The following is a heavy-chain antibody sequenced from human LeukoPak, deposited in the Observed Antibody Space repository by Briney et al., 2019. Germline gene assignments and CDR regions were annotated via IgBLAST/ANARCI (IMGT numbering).Heavy chain of an antibody. J-gene: IGHJ6*02. CDR1: GFTFSSYA. CDR2: ISYDGSNK. Sequence: PGGSLRLSCAASGFTFSSYAMHWVRQAPGKGLEWVAVISYDGSNKYYADSVKGRFTISRDNSKNTLYLQMSSLRAEDTALYYCAKSFSPYYYGMDVWGQGTTVTVSS. CDR3: AKSFSPYYYGMDV. D-gene: IGHD2/OR15-2a*01. V-gene: IGHV3-30*04.